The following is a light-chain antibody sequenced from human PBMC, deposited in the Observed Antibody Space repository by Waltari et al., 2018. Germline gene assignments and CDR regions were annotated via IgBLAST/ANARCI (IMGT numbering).Light chain of an antibody. CDR2: TVS. CDR3: MQATYWPWT. J-gene: IGKJ1*01. V-gene: IGKV2-30*01. CDR1: QSLVSSDGNTY. Sequence: AVMTQSPLSLPVTLGQPASTSCRSSQSLVSSDGNTYMSWFQQRPGQSPRRLIYTVSNRDSGVPDRFSGSGSGTDFTLKISRVEAEDVGVYYCMQATYWPWTFGQGTKVEIK.